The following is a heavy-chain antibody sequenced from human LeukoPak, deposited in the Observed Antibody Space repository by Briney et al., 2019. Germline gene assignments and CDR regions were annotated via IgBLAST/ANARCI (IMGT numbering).Heavy chain of an antibody. J-gene: IGHJ6*03. V-gene: IGHV4-59*02. CDR3: ARVHGSSYYYYYMDV. CDR1: PLSVTNYY. Sequence: SETLSLTCAVSPLSVTNYYWSWIRQPPGKGLEWIGYIYYSGSTNYNPSLKSRVTISVDTSKNQFSLNLSSVTAADTAVYYCARVHGSSYYYYYMDVWGKGTTVTVSS. D-gene: IGHD3-10*01. CDR2: IYYSGST.